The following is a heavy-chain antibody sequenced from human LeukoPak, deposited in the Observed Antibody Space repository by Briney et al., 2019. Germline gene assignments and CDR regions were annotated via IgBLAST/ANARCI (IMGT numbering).Heavy chain of an antibody. CDR2: ISSSSSTI. Sequence: PGGSLRLSCAASGFTFSSYSMNWVRQAPGKGLEWVSYISSSSSTIYYADSVKGRFTISRDNAKNSLYLQMNSLRAEDTAVYYCAKDSGPFSLEPYQLLLWGQGTLVTVSS. D-gene: IGHD2-2*01. J-gene: IGHJ4*02. CDR3: AKDSGPFSLEPYQLLL. CDR1: GFTFSSYS. V-gene: IGHV3-48*04.